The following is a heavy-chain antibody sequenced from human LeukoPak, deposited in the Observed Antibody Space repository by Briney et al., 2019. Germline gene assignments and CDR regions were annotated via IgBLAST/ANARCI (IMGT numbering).Heavy chain of an antibody. CDR1: GGTFSSYA. Sequence: SLKVSCTASGGTFSSYAISWVRQAPGQGLEWMGRIIPILGIANYAQTFQGRVTITADKSTSTAYMELCSLRSEDTAVYYCARDIVATGGNYWGQGTLVTVSS. J-gene: IGHJ4*02. CDR3: ARDIVATGGNY. D-gene: IGHD5-12*01. CDR2: IIPILGIA. V-gene: IGHV1-69*04.